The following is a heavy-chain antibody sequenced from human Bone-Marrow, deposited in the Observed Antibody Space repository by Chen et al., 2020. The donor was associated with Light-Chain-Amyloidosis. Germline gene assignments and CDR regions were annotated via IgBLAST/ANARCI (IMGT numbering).Heavy chain of an antibody. CDR1: GGTFSSYA. Sequence: QVQLVQSGAEVKKPGSSVKVSCKASGGTFSSYAINWVRQAPGQGLEWMGGIIPIFGTAKNAQHFHGRVTITADKSTVTAYMQLSSLRSEGTAVYYCARGMPVGPYSSSSAFDDWGQGPLVTVSS. J-gene: IGHJ4*02. CDR2: IIPIFGTA. V-gene: IGHV1-69*06. CDR3: ARGMPVGPYSSSSAFDD. D-gene: IGHD6-6*01.